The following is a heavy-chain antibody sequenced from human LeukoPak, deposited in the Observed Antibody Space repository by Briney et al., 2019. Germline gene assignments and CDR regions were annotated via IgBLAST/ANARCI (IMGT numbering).Heavy chain of an antibody. D-gene: IGHD4-17*01. Sequence: GVSLRLSCAASGFTFSNYAMSWVRQAPTKGLELVSTISGSGDGTYYADSVKGRFTISRDYSKNTLYLQMSSLRAEDTAVYYCAKIRFLLPPATWPSIHWGQGTLVNVSS. J-gene: IGHJ4*02. CDR2: ISGSGDGT. CDR3: AKIRFLLPPATWPSIH. V-gene: IGHV3-23*01. CDR1: GFTFSNYA.